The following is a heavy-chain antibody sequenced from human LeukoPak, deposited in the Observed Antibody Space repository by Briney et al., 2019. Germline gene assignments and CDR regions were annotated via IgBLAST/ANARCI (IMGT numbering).Heavy chain of an antibody. J-gene: IGHJ4*02. CDR3: AKAGAAGYSSSFGFFFDY. CDR2: IRYDGSNK. Sequence: GGSLRLSCAASGFTFSSYGMHWVRQAPGRGLEWVAFIRYDGSNKYYADSVKGRFTISRDNSKNTLYLQMNSLRAEDTAVYYCAKAGAAGYSSSFGFFFDYWGQGTLVTVSS. V-gene: IGHV3-30*02. CDR1: GFTFSSYG. D-gene: IGHD6-6*01.